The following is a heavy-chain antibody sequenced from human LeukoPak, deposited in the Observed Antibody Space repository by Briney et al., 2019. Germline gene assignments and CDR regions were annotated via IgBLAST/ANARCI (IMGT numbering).Heavy chain of an antibody. Sequence: ASVKVSFKASGYTFTSYDINWVRQATGQGHEWMGWMNPNSGNTGYAQKFQGRVTMTRNTSISTAYMELSSLRSEDTAVYYCAREEPYDSTINWFDPWGQGTLVTVSS. V-gene: IGHV1-8*01. J-gene: IGHJ5*02. CDR2: MNPNSGNT. CDR3: AREEPYDSTINWFDP. D-gene: IGHD3-22*01. CDR1: GYTFTSYD.